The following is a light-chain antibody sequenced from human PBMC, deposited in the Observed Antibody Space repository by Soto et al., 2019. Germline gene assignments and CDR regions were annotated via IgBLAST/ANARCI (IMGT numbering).Light chain of an antibody. CDR2: AAS. CDR3: HQHGSSRRT. Sequence: DIQMTQSPSSLSASVGDRVTITCRASQSISSYLNWYQQKPGKAPKLLIYAASSLQSGVPSRFSGSGSGTDFTLTISRLEPEDFAVYYCHQHGSSRRTFGQGTKVDIK. V-gene: IGKV1-39*01. J-gene: IGKJ1*01. CDR1: QSISSY.